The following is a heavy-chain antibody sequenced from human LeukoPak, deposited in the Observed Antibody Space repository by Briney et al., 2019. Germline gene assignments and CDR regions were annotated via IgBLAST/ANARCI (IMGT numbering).Heavy chain of an antibody. CDR1: GGSISSYY. Sequence: PSETLSLTCTVSGGSISSYYWSWIRQPPGKGLEWIGYIYYSGSTNYNPSLKRRVTISVDTYKNQFSLKLISVTAADTPVYYCARDVNSGSYAVWGQGTLVTVSS. J-gene: IGHJ4*02. V-gene: IGHV4-59*01. CDR2: IYYSGST. CDR3: ARDVNSGSYAV. D-gene: IGHD1-26*01.